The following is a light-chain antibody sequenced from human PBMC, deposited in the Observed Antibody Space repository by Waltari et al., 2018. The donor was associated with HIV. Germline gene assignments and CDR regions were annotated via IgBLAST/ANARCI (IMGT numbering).Light chain of an antibody. J-gene: IGLJ1*01. CDR2: RNN. CDR3: AAWDDSLSVYV. V-gene: IGLV1-47*01. CDR1: SSNIGSNY. Sequence: QSVLTQPPSASGTPGQRVTISCSGSSSNIGSNYVYWYQQLPGTAPKLLIYRNNQRPSGVPDRFSCATSGTSASLAISGLRSEDEAEYFCAAWDDSLSVYVFGTGTKVTVL.